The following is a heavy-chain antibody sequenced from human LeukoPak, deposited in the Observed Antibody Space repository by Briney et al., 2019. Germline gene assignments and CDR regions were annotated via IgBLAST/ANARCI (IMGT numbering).Heavy chain of an antibody. V-gene: IGHV3-66*01. Sequence: GGSLRLSCAASGFTVSSNYMSWFRQAPGKGLEWVSVIYSGGNTYCADSVKGRFTISRDDSKNTLYLQMNSLRAEDTAVYFCAVGANYYGMDVWGQGTTVTVSS. J-gene: IGHJ6*02. CDR1: GFTVSSNY. CDR2: IYSGGNT. CDR3: AVGANYYGMDV. D-gene: IGHD3-10*01.